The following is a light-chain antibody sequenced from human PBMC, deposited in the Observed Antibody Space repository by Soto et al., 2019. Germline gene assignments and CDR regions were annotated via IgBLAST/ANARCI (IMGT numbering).Light chain of an antibody. V-gene: IGKV1-27*01. CDR3: QKYSSVIT. CDR2: AAS. Sequence: DIQMTQSPSTLSASVGDRVTITCRASQSISSWLAWYQQKPGKAPKLLISAASTLQSGVPSRFSGSGSGTDFTLTISSLQPEDVATYYCQKYSSVITFGQGTRLEIK. J-gene: IGKJ5*01. CDR1: QSISSW.